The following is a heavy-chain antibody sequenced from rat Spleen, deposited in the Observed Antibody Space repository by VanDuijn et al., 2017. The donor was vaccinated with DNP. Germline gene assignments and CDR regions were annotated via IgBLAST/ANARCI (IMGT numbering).Heavy chain of an antibody. CDR1: GFTFSDYY. Sequence: EVQLVESGGGLVQPGRSLKVSCAASGFTFSDYYMAWVRQAPKKGLEWVASISYEGSRTYYGDSVRGRFTISRDNAKSTLHLQMDSLRSEDTATYYCATDYGGDYWGQGVMVTVSS. CDR3: ATDYGGDY. D-gene: IGHD1-11*01. CDR2: ISYEGSRT. V-gene: IGHV5-22*01. J-gene: IGHJ2*01.